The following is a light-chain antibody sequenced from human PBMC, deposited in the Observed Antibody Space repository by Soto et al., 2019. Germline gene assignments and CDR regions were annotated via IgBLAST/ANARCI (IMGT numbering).Light chain of an antibody. J-gene: IGKJ5*01. CDR1: QTISRR. V-gene: IGKV1-5*01. CDR2: DAS. Sequence: DIQLTQTPSTLSASLGDDATLTCRASQTISRRLAWYQQKPGRAPKLLIYDASTLESGVPSRFSGSGSETEFTLNISGLQPDDFATYFCHSRAFGQGTRLEIK. CDR3: HSRA.